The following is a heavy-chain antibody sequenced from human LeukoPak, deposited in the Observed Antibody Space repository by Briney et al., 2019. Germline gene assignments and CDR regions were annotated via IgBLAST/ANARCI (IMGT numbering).Heavy chain of an antibody. CDR2: ISYDGSNK. D-gene: IGHD5-12*01. CDR1: GFTCSSYW. V-gene: IGHV3-30*14. J-gene: IGHJ5*02. Sequence: GGSLRLSCAASGFTCSSYWMSWVRQAPGKGLEWVAVISYDGSNKYYADSVKGRFTISRDNSKNTLYLQMNSLRAEDTAVYYCVGDQVDNVGWLTWGQGTRVTVSS. CDR3: VGDQVDNVGWLT.